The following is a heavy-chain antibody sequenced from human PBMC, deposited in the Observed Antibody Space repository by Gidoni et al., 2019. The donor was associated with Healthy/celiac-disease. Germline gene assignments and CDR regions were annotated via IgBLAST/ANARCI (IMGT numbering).Heavy chain of an antibody. Sequence: EVQLLESGGGLVQPVGSLRLSCAASGFTFSSYAMSWVRQAPGKGLEWVSAISGSGGSTYYADSVKGRFTISRDNSKNTLYLQMNSLRAEDTAVYYCAKSRVGATPWTKSFDYWGQGTLVTVSS. D-gene: IGHD1-26*01. CDR2: ISGSGGST. J-gene: IGHJ4*02. CDR1: GFTFSSYA. CDR3: AKSRVGATPWTKSFDY. V-gene: IGHV3-23*01.